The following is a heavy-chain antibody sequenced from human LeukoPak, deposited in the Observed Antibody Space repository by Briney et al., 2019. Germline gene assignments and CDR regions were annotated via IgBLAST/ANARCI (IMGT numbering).Heavy chain of an antibody. CDR2: INHSGST. D-gene: IGHD6-19*01. CDR1: GGSFSGYY. V-gene: IGHV4-34*01. CDR3: ATAAIYSSGWYLGAFDI. J-gene: IGHJ3*02. Sequence: SETLSLTCAVYGGSFSGYYWSWIRQPPGKGLGWIGEINHSGSTNYNPSLKSRVTISVDTSKNQFSLKLSSVTAADTAVYYCATAAIYSSGWYLGAFDIWGQGTMVTVSS.